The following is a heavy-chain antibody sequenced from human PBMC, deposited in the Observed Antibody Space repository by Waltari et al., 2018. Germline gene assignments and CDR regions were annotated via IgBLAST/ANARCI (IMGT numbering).Heavy chain of an antibody. J-gene: IGHJ4*02. Sequence: QITLKESGPTLVKPTQTLTLTCAFSGFSLSTGGEAVAWIRQPPGKALEWLELIYWNDDQRYSPSLKNRLTITKDTSKNQVVLTMTNMDPVDTATYYCAHNGDYYDITGGDFYFDHWGQGSLVSVSS. V-gene: IGHV2-5*01. CDR2: IYWNDDQ. D-gene: IGHD3-22*01. CDR1: GFSLSTGGEA. CDR3: AHNGDYYDITGGDFYFDH.